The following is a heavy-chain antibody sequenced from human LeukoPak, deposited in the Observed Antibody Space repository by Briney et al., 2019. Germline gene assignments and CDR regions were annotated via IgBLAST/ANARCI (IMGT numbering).Heavy chain of an antibody. V-gene: IGHV3-9*01. CDR3: ARDYEMPDY. CDR2: ISWNSGSI. Sequence: GRSLRLSCAASGFAFDDYGMHWVRQAPGKGLEWVSGISWNSGSIGYADSVKGRFTISRDNAKNSLYLQMNSLRAEDTAVYYCARDYEMPDYWGQGTLVTVSS. D-gene: IGHD5-24*01. CDR1: GFAFDDYG. J-gene: IGHJ4*02.